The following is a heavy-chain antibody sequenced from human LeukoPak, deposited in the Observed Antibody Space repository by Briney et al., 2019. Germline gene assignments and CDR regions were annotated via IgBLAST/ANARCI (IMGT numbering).Heavy chain of an antibody. Sequence: GGSLRLSCAASAFAFSSYGMSWVRQAPGKGLEWVSAISGDGRDIFYGDAVKGRFTISRDNSKNTLYLQMNSLRDEDTALYYCAIHGGGTIRIEAFDVWGQGTMVTISS. V-gene: IGHV3-23*01. CDR1: AFAFSSYG. D-gene: IGHD3-3*01. CDR2: ISGDGRDI. CDR3: AIHGGGTIRIEAFDV. J-gene: IGHJ3*01.